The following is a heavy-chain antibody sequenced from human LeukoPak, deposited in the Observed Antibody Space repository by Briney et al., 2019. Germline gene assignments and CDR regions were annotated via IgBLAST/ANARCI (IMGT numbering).Heavy chain of an antibody. D-gene: IGHD4-17*01. Sequence: GGSLRLSCAASGFTFSDYAMSWVRQAPEKGLEWVSSIRGNGVGTYYADSVKGRFAISRDNSKSTLYLQMNSLRAEDTAVFYCARDLRTVTTSDYWGQGTLVTVSS. CDR3: ARDLRTVTTSDY. CDR2: IRGNGVGT. V-gene: IGHV3-23*01. CDR1: GFTFSDYA. J-gene: IGHJ4*02.